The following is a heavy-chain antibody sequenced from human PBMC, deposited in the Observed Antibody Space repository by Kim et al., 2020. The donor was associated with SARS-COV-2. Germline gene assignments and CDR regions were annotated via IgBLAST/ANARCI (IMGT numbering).Heavy chain of an antibody. CDR3: AKGTRLKYYESWTSAGYIYAMDV. D-gene: IGHD3-3*01. J-gene: IGHJ6*02. CDR2: ISWNSVSI. Sequence: GGSLRLSCATSGFAFEDYAMFWVRQVPGKGLEWVAGISWNSVSIGYLDSVKGRFTISRDNAKSSLYLQMNNLRNEDTALYYCAKGTRLKYYESWTSAGYIYAMDVWGQGTTVTVS. CDR1: GFAFEDYA. V-gene: IGHV3-9*01.